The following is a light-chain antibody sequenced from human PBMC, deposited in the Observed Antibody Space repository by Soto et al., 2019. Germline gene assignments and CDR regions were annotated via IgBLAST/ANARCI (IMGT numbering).Light chain of an antibody. CDR2: DAS. J-gene: IGKJ4*01. V-gene: IGKV3-11*01. CDR1: QSVSSY. Sequence: EIVLTQSPATLSLSPGERATLSCRASQSVSSYLTWYQQKPGQAPRVLFYDASNRATGIPARFSGSGSGTDLTLTISSLEPEDFAVYFCHQRSNWPLTFGGGTKVEIK. CDR3: HQRSNWPLT.